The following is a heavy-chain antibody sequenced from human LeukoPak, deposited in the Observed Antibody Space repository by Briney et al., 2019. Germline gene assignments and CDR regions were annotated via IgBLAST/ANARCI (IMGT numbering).Heavy chain of an antibody. Sequence: GGSLRLSCAASGFTVSDNYMTWVRQAPGKGLEWVSSIYSAGATHYAESVKGRFTISRDNSKNTLYLHMSSLRVEDTAVYYCARDMNGLTWGQGTLVTVSS. CDR3: ARDMNGLT. J-gene: IGHJ5*02. CDR2: IYSAGAT. V-gene: IGHV3-66*01. D-gene: IGHD1-1*01. CDR1: GFTVSDNY.